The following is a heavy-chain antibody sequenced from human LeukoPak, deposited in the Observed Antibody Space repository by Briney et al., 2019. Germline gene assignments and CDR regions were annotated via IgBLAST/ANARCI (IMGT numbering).Heavy chain of an antibody. CDR2: IYYSGST. J-gene: IGHJ4*02. D-gene: IGHD2-2*01. V-gene: IGHV4-39*01. CDR3: ARLAHYCSSTSCCRTYDY. Sequence: SETLSLTCTVSGGSISSSSYYWGWIRQPPGKGLEWIGSIYYSGSTYYNPSLKSRVTISVDTSKNQFSLKLSSVTAADTAVYYCARLAHYCSSTSCCRTYDYWGQGTLVTVSS. CDR1: GGSISSSSYY.